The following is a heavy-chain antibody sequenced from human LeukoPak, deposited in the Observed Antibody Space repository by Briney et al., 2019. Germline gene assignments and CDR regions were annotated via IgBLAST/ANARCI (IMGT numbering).Heavy chain of an antibody. CDR2: IRTYTGDT. D-gene: IGHD2-15*01. Sequence: AALTVSCKASGYTFCTYGISWVRQAPGQGLEWMGWIRTYTGDTNYAQNLQGRVTMTTDTLTSTAYMELRSLRSDDTAVYYCARETRSRDDHWGQGTLVIHSS. CDR1: GYTFCTYG. V-gene: IGHV1-18*01. CDR3: ARETRSRDDH. J-gene: IGHJ5*02.